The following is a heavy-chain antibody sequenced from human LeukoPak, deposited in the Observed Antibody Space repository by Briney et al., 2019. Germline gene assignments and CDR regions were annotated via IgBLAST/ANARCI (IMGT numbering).Heavy chain of an antibody. J-gene: IGHJ3*02. Sequence: GGSLRLSCAASGFTFSSYSMNGVRQAPGKGLEWVSSISSSSSYIYYADSVKGRFTISRDNAKNSLYLQMNSLRAEDTAVYYCARGVPPYYYDSSGYDAFDIWGQGTMVTVSS. CDR1: GFTFSSYS. CDR2: ISSSSSYI. D-gene: IGHD3-22*01. V-gene: IGHV3-21*01. CDR3: ARGVPPYYYDSSGYDAFDI.